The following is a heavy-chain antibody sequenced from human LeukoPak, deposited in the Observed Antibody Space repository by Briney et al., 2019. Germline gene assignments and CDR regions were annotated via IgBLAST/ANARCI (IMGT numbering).Heavy chain of an antibody. D-gene: IGHD6-13*01. J-gene: IGHJ5*02. V-gene: IGHV3-23*01. CDR2: ISGSGGST. Sequence: GGSLRLSCAASGFTFDDYTMHWVRQAPGKGLEWVSAISGSGGSTYYADSVKGRFTISRDNSKNTLYLQMNSLRAEDTAVYYCAKDLEQQLVLYNWFDPWGQGTLVTVSS. CDR3: AKDLEQQLVLYNWFDP. CDR1: GFTFDDYT.